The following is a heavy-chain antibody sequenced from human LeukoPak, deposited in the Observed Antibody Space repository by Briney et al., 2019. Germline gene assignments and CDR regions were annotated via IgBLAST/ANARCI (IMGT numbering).Heavy chain of an antibody. D-gene: IGHD3-9*01. CDR3: ARGSRSPVSGYDILTGYYSPSYGMDV. CDR2: INHSGST. V-gene: IGHV4-34*01. J-gene: IGHJ6*02. CDR1: GGSFSGYY. Sequence: PSETLSLTCAVYGGSFSGYYWSWIRQPPGKGLEWIGEINHSGSTNYNPSHKSRVTISVDTSKNQFSLKLSSVTAADTAVYYCARGSRSPVSGYDILTGYYSPSYGMDVWGQGTTVTVSS.